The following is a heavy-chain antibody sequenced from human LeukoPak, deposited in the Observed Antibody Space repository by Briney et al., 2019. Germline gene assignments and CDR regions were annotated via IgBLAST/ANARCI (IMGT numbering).Heavy chain of an antibody. D-gene: IGHD5-12*01. J-gene: IGHJ4*02. CDR1: GFTFSSYP. CDR3: ARDPLYSGYNDY. CDR2: ISYDGNNR. Sequence: GGSLRLSCAASGFTFSSYPLHWVRQAPGRGLEWVAVISYDGNNRYYADSVRGRFTISRDNSKNTLYLQMNSLRPEDTAVYYCARDPLYSGYNDYWGQGTLVIVSS. V-gene: IGHV3-30-3*01.